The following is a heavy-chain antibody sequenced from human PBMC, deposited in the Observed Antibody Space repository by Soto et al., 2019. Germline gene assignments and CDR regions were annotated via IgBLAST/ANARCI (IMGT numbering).Heavy chain of an antibody. CDR2: IIPIFGTA. CDR3: ARVAYGGKSETDY. J-gene: IGHJ4*02. Sequence: GASVNVSCKASVGTFIIYAISWVRQAPGQGLEWMGGIIPIFGTANYAQKFQGRVTITADKSTSTAYMELSSLRSEDTAVYYCARVAYGGKSETDYWGQGTLVTVSS. D-gene: IGHD4-17*01. V-gene: IGHV1-69*06. CDR1: VGTFIIYA.